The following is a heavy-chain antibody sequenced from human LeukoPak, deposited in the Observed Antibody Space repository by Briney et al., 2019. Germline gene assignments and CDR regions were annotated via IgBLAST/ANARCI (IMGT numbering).Heavy chain of an antibody. V-gene: IGHV4-59*01. D-gene: IGHD6-13*01. CDR2: IYYSGST. CDR1: GGSISSSY. J-gene: IGHJ6*02. Sequence: PSETLSLTCTVSGGSISSSYWIWIRQPPGKGLEWIGYIYYSGSTNYNPSLKSRVTISVDTSKNQFSLKLSSVTAADTAVYYCARVSDSVGGSSWYRSPDYYYYGMDVWGQGTTVTVSS. CDR3: ARVSDSVGGSSWYRSPDYYYYGMDV.